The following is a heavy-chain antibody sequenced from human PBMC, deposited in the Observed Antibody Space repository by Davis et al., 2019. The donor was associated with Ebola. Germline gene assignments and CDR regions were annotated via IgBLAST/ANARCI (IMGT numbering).Heavy chain of an antibody. CDR1: GFTFTDYW. V-gene: IGHV3-7*03. Sequence: GESLKISCGTSGFTFTDYWMSWVRQAPGKGLAWVANIKQDGSQTYHMDSVKGRFIISRDNAKSSLYLQMNSLRAEDTALYYCAKDIAYSSSAGFDYWGQGTLVTVSS. CDR3: AKDIAYSSSAGFDY. D-gene: IGHD6-6*01. J-gene: IGHJ4*02. CDR2: IKQDGSQT.